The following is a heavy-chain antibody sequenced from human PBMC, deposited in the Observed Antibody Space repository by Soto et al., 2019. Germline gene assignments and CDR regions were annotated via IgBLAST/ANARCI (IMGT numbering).Heavy chain of an antibody. D-gene: IGHD3-9*01. CDR3: ARKLKDFDWLSSFDY. V-gene: IGHV1-3*01. Sequence: QVQLVQSGAAVKKPGDFVRISCKASGYILPDTAMHWVRQAPGQSPEWLGGITGANGNVKYSPKFQDRLTLTRDTSANTASMHLTSLRSEDTAVYFVARKLKDFDWLSSFDYWGQGTLVIVSS. CDR1: GYILPDTA. CDR2: ITGANGNV. J-gene: IGHJ4*02.